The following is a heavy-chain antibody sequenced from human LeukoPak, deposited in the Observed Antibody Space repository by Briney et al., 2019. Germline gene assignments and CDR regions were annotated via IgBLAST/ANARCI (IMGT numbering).Heavy chain of an antibody. D-gene: IGHD3-22*01. CDR3: AREPLNYYDSSGFPGFDY. V-gene: IGHV1-69*05. J-gene: IGHJ4*02. CDR2: IIPIFGTA. CDR1: GGTFSSYA. Sequence: SVKVSCKASGGTFSSYAISWVRQAPGQGLEWMGGIIPIFGTANYTQKFQGRVTITTDESTSTAYMELSSLRSEDTAVYYCAREPLNYYDSSGFPGFDYWGQGTLVTVSS.